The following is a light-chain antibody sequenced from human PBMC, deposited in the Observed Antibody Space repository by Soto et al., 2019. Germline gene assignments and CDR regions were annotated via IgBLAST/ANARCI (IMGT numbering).Light chain of an antibody. CDR2: GAS. Sequence: EIVLTQSPATLSLSPWERATLSCRASQSVSSDYLAWYQQKPGQAPRLLIYGASSRATGIPDRFSGSGSGADFTLTTSRLEPADFAVYYCQEYGSSPWTFGQGTKVDIK. V-gene: IGKV3-20*01. CDR3: QEYGSSPWT. J-gene: IGKJ1*01. CDR1: QSVSSDY.